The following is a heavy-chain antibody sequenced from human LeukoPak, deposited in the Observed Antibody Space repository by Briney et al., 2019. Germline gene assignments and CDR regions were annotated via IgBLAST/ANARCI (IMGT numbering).Heavy chain of an antibody. V-gene: IGHV1-8*01. Sequence: ASVKVSCKASGYTFTSYDINWVRQATGQGLEWMGWMNPNSGNTGYAQKFQGRVTMTRNTSISTAYMELSSLRSEDTAVYYCARLMTSRYISIITVRGLDYWGQGILVTVSS. CDR1: GYTFTSYD. J-gene: IGHJ4*02. CDR3: ARLMTSRYISIITVRGLDY. D-gene: IGHD3-10*01. CDR2: MNPNSGNT.